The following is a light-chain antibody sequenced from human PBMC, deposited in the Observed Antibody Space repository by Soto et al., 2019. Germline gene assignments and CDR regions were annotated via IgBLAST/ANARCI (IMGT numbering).Light chain of an antibody. CDR2: EVS. V-gene: IGLV2-14*01. CDR1: SSDVGGHNY. J-gene: IGLJ1*01. CDR3: SSYTTTNTPFV. Sequence: QSALTQPASVSGSPGQSITIACTGASSDVGGHNYVSWYQQHPGKAPKLRIYEVSNRPSGVSNRFSGSKSGNTASLTISGLQADEEADYYCSSYTTTNTPFVFGTGTKLTVL.